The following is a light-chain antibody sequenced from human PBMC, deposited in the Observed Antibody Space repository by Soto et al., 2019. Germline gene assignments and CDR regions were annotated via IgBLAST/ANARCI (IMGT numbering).Light chain of an antibody. Sequence: DIQMTQSPSSLSAFVGDRVTITCRTSQRVDRYLNWYQQKSGRAPNLLIYAASSLQSGVPSRFSGSGSGTEFTLTISSLQPDDFATYYCQQYNSYWTFGQGTKVDIK. CDR2: AAS. CDR3: QQYNSYWT. J-gene: IGKJ1*01. CDR1: QRVDRY. V-gene: IGKV1-39*01.